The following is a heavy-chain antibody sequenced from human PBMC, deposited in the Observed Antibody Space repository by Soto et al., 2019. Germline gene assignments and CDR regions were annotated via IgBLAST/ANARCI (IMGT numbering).Heavy chain of an antibody. CDR1: GYTFTSYG. D-gene: IGHD2-2*01. V-gene: IGHV1-18*01. J-gene: IGHJ6*02. Sequence: ASVKVSCKASGYTFTSYGISWVRQAPGQGLEWMGWISAYNGNTNYAQKHQGRVTMTTDTSTSTAYMELRSLRSDDTAVYYCARDDLRPCSSTSCYHYYYGMDVWGQGTTVTVSS. CDR3: ARDDLRPCSSTSCYHYYYGMDV. CDR2: ISAYNGNT.